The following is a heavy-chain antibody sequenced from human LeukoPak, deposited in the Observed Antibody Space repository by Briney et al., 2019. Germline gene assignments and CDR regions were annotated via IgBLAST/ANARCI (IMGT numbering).Heavy chain of an antibody. CDR2: IKQDGSEK. V-gene: IGHV3-7*01. D-gene: IGHD2-2*01. CDR3: ARDGRYCSSTSCYVGWFDP. J-gene: IGHJ5*02. CDR1: GFIFSSYW. Sequence: GGSLRLSCAASGFIFSSYWMSWVRQAPGKGLEWVANIKQDGSEKYYVHSVKGRFTISRDNSKNTLYLQMDSLRAEDTAVYYCARDGRYCSSTSCYVGWFDPWSQGTLVTVSS.